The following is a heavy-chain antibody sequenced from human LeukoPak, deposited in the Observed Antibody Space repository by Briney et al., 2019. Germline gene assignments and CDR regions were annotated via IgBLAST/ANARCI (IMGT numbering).Heavy chain of an antibody. V-gene: IGHV3-48*01. CDR2: ISSSSSTI. Sequence: GGSLRLSCAASGFTFSSYSMNWVRQAPGKGLEWVSYISSSSSTIYYADSVKGRFTISRDNAKNSLYLQMNSLRAEDTAVYYCARAIVVVPAAHDAFDIWGQGTMVTVSS. CDR1: GFTFSSYS. J-gene: IGHJ3*02. D-gene: IGHD2-2*01. CDR3: ARAIVVVPAAHDAFDI.